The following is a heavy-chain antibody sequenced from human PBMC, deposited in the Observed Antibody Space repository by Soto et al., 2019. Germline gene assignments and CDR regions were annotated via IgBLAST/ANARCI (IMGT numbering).Heavy chain of an antibody. CDR2: IYHSGST. D-gene: IGHD3-22*01. V-gene: IGHV4-4*02. CDR3: ARVFRGYYYDSSGFLDY. CDR1: GGSISSSNW. Sequence: PSETLSLTCAVSGGSISSSNWWSWVRQPPGKGLEWIGEIYHSGSTNYNPPLKSRVTISVDKSKNQFSLKLSSVTAADTAVYYCARVFRGYYYDSSGFLDYWGQGTLVTVSS. J-gene: IGHJ4*02.